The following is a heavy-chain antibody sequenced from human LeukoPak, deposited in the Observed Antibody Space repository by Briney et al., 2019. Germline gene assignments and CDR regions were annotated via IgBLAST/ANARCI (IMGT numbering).Heavy chain of an antibody. J-gene: IGHJ4*02. CDR1: GGSISSGGYY. CDR3: VRLILGSTTAGN. V-gene: IGHV4-30-2*01. D-gene: IGHD3-16*01. Sequence: SQTLSLTCTVSGGSISSGGYYWSWIRQPPGKGLEWIGYIYHSGSTYYNPSLKSRVTISVDRSKNQFSLKLSSVTAADTAVYYCVRLILGSTTAGNWGQGNLVTVSS. CDR2: IYHSGST.